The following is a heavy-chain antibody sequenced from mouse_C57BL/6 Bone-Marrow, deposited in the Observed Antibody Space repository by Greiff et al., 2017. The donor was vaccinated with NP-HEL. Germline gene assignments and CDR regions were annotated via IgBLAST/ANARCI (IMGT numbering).Heavy chain of an antibody. Sequence: VQLQQSGPGLVAPSQSLSITCTVSGFSLTSYGVHWVRQPPGKGLEWLVVIWSDGSTTYNSALKSRLSNSKDNSKSQVFLKMNSLQTDDTAMYYCARQDSFSNYFDYWGQGTTLTVSS. CDR1: GFSLTSYG. CDR2: IWSDGST. V-gene: IGHV2-6-1*01. CDR3: ARQDSFSNYFDY. J-gene: IGHJ2*01. D-gene: IGHD1-1*01.